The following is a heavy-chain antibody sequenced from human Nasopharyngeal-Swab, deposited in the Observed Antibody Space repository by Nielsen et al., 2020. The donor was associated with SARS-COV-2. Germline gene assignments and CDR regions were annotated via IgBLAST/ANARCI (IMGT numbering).Heavy chain of an antibody. J-gene: IGHJ6*02. CDR3: AKESGSYLYYYYGMDV. D-gene: IGHD1-26*01. Sequence: GESLKISCAATGPTFRRCSMSWVRQAPGKGLEWVSAISASGSSTYYADSVKGRFTIARDNSQNTLYLQMSSLRVEDTAVYYCAKESGSYLYYYYGMDVWGQGTTVTVSS. CDR2: ISASGSST. CDR1: GPTFRRCS. V-gene: IGHV3-23*01.